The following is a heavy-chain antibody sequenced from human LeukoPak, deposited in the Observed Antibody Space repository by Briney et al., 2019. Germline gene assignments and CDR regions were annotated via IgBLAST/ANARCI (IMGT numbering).Heavy chain of an antibody. D-gene: IGHD3-22*01. CDR3: ARYRGGYQFDY. CDR2: IYHSGST. Sequence: SETLSLTCTVSGYSISSGYYWGWIRQPPGKGLEWIGSIYHSGSTYYNPSLKSRVTISVDTSKNQFSLKLSSVTAADTAVYYCARYRGGYQFDYWGQGTLVTVSS. V-gene: IGHV4-38-2*02. CDR1: GYSISSGYY. J-gene: IGHJ4*02.